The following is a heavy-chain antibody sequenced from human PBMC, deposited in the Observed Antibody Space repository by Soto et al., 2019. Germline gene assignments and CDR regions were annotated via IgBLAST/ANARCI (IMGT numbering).Heavy chain of an antibody. V-gene: IGHV3-30*18. Sequence: GGSLRLSCAASGFTFSSYGMHWVRQAPGKGLEWVAVISYDGSNKYYADSVKGRFTISRDNSKNTLYLQMNSLRAEDTAVYYCAKDLNWNYVAPFDYWGQGTLVTVSS. D-gene: IGHD1-7*01. CDR2: ISYDGSNK. J-gene: IGHJ4*02. CDR3: AKDLNWNYVAPFDY. CDR1: GFTFSSYG.